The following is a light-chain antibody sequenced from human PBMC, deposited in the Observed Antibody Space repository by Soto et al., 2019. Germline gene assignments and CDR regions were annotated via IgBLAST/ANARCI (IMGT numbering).Light chain of an antibody. J-gene: IGKJ1*01. CDR2: AAS. Sequence: DIQMTQSPSSLSASVGDRVTITCRASQSIRSYLNWYQQKPGKAPKVLIYAASSLQSGVPSRFSGRGSGTDFTLTISSLQPEDFATYYCQQTYTTPTTFGQGTKVEIK. V-gene: IGKV1-39*01. CDR3: QQTYTTPTT. CDR1: QSIRSY.